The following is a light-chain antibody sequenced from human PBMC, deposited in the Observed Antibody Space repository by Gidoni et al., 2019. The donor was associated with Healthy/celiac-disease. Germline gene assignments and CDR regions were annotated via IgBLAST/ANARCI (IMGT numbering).Light chain of an antibody. Sequence: QSALTQPPSASGSPGQSVTISCTGTSSDVGGYNYVSWYQQHPGKAPKLMIYEVSKRPSGVSDRFSGSKSGNTASLTVSGLQAEDEADYYCSSYAGSVYVVFGGGTKLTVL. CDR2: EVS. J-gene: IGLJ2*01. CDR1: SSDVGGYNY. V-gene: IGLV2-8*01. CDR3: SSYAGSVYVV.